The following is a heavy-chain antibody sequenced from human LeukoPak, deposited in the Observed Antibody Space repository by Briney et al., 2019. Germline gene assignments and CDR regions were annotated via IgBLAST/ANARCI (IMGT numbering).Heavy chain of an antibody. CDR1: GYTFTGYY. Sequence: ASVKVSCKASGYTFTGYYMHWVRQAPGQGLEWMGWINPNSGGTNYAQKFQGRVTMTRDTSISTAYMELSRLRSDDTAVYYCARAAERELWDDAFDIWGQGTMVTVSS. J-gene: IGHJ3*02. V-gene: IGHV1-2*02. CDR3: ARAAERELWDDAFDI. D-gene: IGHD1-26*01. CDR2: INPNSGGT.